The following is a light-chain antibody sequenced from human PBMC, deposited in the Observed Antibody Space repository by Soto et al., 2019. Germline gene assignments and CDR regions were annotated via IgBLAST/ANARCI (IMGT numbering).Light chain of an antibody. CDR2: DAS. J-gene: IGKJ3*01. V-gene: IGKV1-13*02. CDR3: QQFNSYPFT. Sequence: AIQLTQSPSSLSASEGDRVTITCRASQGIGSALAWYQQKPGKAPKLLIYDASSLESGVPSRFSGSGSGTDFTLTISSLQPEDFATYYCQQFNSYPFTFGPGTKVDIK. CDR1: QGIGSA.